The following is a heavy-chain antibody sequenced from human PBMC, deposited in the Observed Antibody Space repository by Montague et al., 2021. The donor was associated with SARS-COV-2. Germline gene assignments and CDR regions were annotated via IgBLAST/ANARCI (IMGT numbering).Heavy chain of an antibody. J-gene: IGHJ3*02. D-gene: IGHD4-17*01. CDR2: SGST. Sequence: SGSTYYNPSLKSRVTISVDTSKNQFSLTLSSVTAADTAVYYCAMRGGALDAFDIWGQGTIGIVSS. V-gene: IGHV4-39*01. CDR3: AMRGGALDAFDI.